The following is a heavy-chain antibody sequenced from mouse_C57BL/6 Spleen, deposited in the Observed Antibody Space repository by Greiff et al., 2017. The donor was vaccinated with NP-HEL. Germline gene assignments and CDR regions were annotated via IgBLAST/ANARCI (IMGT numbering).Heavy chain of an antibody. V-gene: IGHV1-18*01. CDR3: ARSKGTTVVADY. J-gene: IGHJ2*01. CDR1: GYTFTDYN. D-gene: IGHD1-1*01. Sequence: VQLQQSGPELVKPGASVKIPCKASGYTFTDYNMDWVKQSHGKSLEWIGDINPNNGGTIYNQKFKGKATLTVDKSSSTADMELRSLTSEDTAVYYCARSKGTTVVADYWGQGTTLTVSS. CDR2: INPNNGGT.